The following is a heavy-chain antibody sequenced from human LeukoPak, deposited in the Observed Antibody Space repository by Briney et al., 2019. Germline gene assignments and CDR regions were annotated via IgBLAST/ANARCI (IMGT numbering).Heavy chain of an antibody. CDR2: INPSGGST. Sequence: GASVKVSCKASGYTFTSYYMHWVRQAPGQGLEWMGIINPSGGSTSYAQKFQGRVTMTRDMSTSTVYMELSSLRSEDTAVYYCARGYCSSTSCLYYYYYMDVWGKGTTVTVSS. CDR1: GYTFTSYY. J-gene: IGHJ6*03. D-gene: IGHD2-2*01. V-gene: IGHV1-46*01. CDR3: ARGYCSSTSCLYYYYYMDV.